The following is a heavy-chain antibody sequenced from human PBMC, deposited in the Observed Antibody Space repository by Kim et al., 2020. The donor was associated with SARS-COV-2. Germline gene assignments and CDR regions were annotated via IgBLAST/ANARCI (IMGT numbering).Heavy chain of an antibody. CDR3: AKDSPGSSFDY. J-gene: IGHJ4*02. Sequence: GGSLRLSCAASGFTFGDYAMHWVRQAPGKGLEWVSGIGWNSGSIGYAGSVKGRFTISRDNAKNSLYQQINSLRSEDTTLYYCAKDSPGSSFDYWGQATLVTVSS. D-gene: IGHD3-10*01. CDR1: GFTFGDYA. V-gene: IGHV3-9*01. CDR2: IGWNSGSI.